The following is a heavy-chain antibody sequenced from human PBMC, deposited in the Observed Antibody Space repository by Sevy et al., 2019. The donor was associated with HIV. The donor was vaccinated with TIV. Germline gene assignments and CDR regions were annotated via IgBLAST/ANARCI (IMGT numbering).Heavy chain of an antibody. CDR2: IRSKAYGGTT. V-gene: IGHV3-49*03. Sequence: GGCLRLSCTASGFTFGDYAMSCFRQAPGKGLEWVGFIRSKAYGGTTEYAASVKGRFTISRDDSKSIAYLQMNGLKTEDTAVYYCTRVWLQFLDAFDIWGQGTMVTVSS. J-gene: IGHJ3*02. CDR1: GFTFGDYA. D-gene: IGHD5-12*01. CDR3: TRVWLQFLDAFDI.